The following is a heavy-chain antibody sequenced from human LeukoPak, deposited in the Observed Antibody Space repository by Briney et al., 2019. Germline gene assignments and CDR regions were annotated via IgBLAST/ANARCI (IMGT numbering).Heavy chain of an antibody. CDR1: GYSISSGYY. Sequence: SETLSLTCTVSGYSISSGYYCGGIRQPPGKGLEWIGSVYHNGSTYYNPSLKSRVTISTDKSKNQFSLKLTSVTAADTAVYYCGSQRGWSLTEHHFDYWGQGTLVTVSS. V-gene: IGHV4-38-2*02. CDR2: VYHNGST. J-gene: IGHJ4*02. D-gene: IGHD1-14*01. CDR3: GSQRGWSLTEHHFDY.